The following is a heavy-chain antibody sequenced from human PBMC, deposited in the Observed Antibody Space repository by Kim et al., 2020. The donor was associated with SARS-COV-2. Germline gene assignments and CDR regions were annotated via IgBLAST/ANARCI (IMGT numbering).Heavy chain of an antibody. CDR1: GYTFTSYD. V-gene: IGHV1-8*01. J-gene: IGHJ6*03. CDR3: ARGGIRLPHYYYYYMDV. D-gene: IGHD5-12*01. CDR2: MNPNSGNT. Sequence: ASVKVSCKASGYTFTSYDINWVRQATGQGLEWMGWMNPNSGNTGYAQKFQGRVTMTRNTSISTAYMELSSLRSEDTAVYYCARGGIRLPHYYYYYMDVWGKGTTVTVSS.